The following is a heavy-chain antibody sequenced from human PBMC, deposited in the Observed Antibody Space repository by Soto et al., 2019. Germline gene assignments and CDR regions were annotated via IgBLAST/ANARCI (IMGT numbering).Heavy chain of an antibody. CDR2: IYWDDDK. V-gene: IGHV2-5*02. CDR3: AHSASDGDPYYYYYMDV. Sequence: SGPTLVNPTQTLTLTCTFSGFSLSTSGVGVGWIRQPPGKALEWLALIYWDDDKRYSPSLKSRLTITKDTSKNQVVLTMNNMDPVDTATYYCAHSASDGDPYYYYYMDVWGKGTTVTVSS. CDR1: GFSLSTSGVG. J-gene: IGHJ6*03. D-gene: IGHD4-17*01.